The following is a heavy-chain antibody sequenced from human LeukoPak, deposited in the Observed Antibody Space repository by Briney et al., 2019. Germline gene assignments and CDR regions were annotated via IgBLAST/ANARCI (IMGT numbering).Heavy chain of an antibody. CDR2: INHSGST. D-gene: IGHD3-22*01. J-gene: IGHJ4*02. V-gene: IGHV4-34*01. CDR1: GGSFSGYY. Sequence: PSQTLSLTCAVYGGSFSGYYWSWIRQPPGKGLEWIGRINHSGSTNYSPSLKSRVTISVDTSKNQFSLKLSSVTAADTAVYYCARGKSHTYYYDSSGYFYFDYWGQGTLVTVSS. CDR3: ARGKSHTYYYDSSGYFYFDY.